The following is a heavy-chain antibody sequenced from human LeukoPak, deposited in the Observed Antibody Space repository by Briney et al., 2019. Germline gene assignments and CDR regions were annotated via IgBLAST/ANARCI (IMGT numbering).Heavy chain of an antibody. J-gene: IGHJ4*02. D-gene: IGHD5-18*01. CDR2: IIPTFGTA. Sequence: SVKVSCKASGGTFSSYAISWVRQAPGQGLEWMGGIIPTFGTANYAQKFQGRVTITADESTSTAYMELSSLRSEDTAVYYCAETGYSYGYYFDYWGQGTLVTVSS. V-gene: IGHV1-69*13. CDR1: GGTFSSYA. CDR3: AETGYSYGYYFDY.